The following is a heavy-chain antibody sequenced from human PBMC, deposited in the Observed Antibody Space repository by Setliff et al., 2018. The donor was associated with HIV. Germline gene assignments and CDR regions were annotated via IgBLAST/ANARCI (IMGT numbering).Heavy chain of an antibody. V-gene: IGHV4-4*02. Sequence: SETLSLTCAVSGGSISSSHWWSWVRQPPGKGLEWIGEIHHSESTNYNPSLKSRVTISVDKSKNHFSLKLSPVTAADTAVYYCASQVPSMLGRSLGYWGQGTLVTVSS. D-gene: IGHD2-8*01. CDR3: ASQVPSMLGRSLGY. J-gene: IGHJ4*02. CDR1: GGSISSSHW. CDR2: IHHSEST.